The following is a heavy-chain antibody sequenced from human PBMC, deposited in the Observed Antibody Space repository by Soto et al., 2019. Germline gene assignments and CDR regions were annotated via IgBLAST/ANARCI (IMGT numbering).Heavy chain of an antibody. Sequence: ASVKVSCKASGYTFTSYYMHWVRQAPGQGLEWMGIINPSGGSTSYAQKFQGRVTMTRDTSTSTAYMELRSLRSDDTAVYYCARGEWELLPHDVFDIWGQGTMVTVSS. CDR2: INPSGGST. V-gene: IGHV1-46*01. J-gene: IGHJ3*02. CDR1: GYTFTSYY. CDR3: ARGEWELLPHDVFDI. D-gene: IGHD1-26*01.